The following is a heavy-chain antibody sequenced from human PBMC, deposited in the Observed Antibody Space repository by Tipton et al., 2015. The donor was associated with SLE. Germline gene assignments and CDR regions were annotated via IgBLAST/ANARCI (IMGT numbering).Heavy chain of an antibody. CDR1: GFDFSMFW. Sequence: GSLRLSCVTSGFDFSMFWMIWARQAPGKGLDWVAIMKQDGSEFYYVDSVKGRFTISRDNAKKPLFLQMDSLRAEDTAVYYCARGGSGWYEGDGLDVWGQGTMVRVSS. J-gene: IGHJ3*01. D-gene: IGHD6-19*01. CDR2: MKQDGSEF. CDR3: ARGGSGWYEGDGLDV. V-gene: IGHV3-7*01.